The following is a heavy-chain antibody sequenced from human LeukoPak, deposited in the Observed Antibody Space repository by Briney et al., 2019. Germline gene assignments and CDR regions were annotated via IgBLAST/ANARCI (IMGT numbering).Heavy chain of an antibody. CDR1: GYTFTSYY. CDR2: INPSGCIT. Sequence: ASVNVSLKASGYTFTSYYMHWVRQAPGQGLEWMGIINPSGCITSSAQKFQGRVTMARDMSTSTVYMELSSLRSEETAVYNCARVAGVSGWQYYFDSWGEGTLVTVSS. V-gene: IGHV1-46*01. CDR3: ARVAGVSGWQYYFDS. D-gene: IGHD3-3*01. J-gene: IGHJ4*02.